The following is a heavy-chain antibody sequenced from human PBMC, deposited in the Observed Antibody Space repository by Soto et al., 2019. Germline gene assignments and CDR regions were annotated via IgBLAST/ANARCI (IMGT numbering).Heavy chain of an antibody. Sequence: PGGSLRLSCAASGFTFSSYGMHWVRQAPGKGLEWVAVIWYDGSNKYYADSVKGRFTISRDNSKNTLYLQMNSLRAEDTAVYYCAREGMLTPHYYFYYGMDVWGQGPTVTVSS. J-gene: IGHJ6*01. D-gene: IGHD2-8*01. CDR1: GFTFSSYG. CDR2: IWYDGSNK. V-gene: IGHV3-33*01. CDR3: AREGMLTPHYYFYYGMDV.